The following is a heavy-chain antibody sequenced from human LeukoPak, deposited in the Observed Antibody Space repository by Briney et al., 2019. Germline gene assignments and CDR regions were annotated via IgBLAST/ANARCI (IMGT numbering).Heavy chain of an antibody. CDR1: GGSISSSNW. V-gene: IGHV4-4*02. D-gene: IGHD2-15*01. CDR3: ARDALTYHYCGGGSCYHKYFDY. Sequence: SGTLSLTCAVSGGSISSSNWWSWVRQPPGKGLEWIGEIYHSGSTNYNPSLKSRVTISVDKSKNQFSLKLSSVTAADTAVYYCARDALTYHYCGGGSCYHKYFDYWGQGTLVTVSS. CDR2: IYHSGST. J-gene: IGHJ4*02.